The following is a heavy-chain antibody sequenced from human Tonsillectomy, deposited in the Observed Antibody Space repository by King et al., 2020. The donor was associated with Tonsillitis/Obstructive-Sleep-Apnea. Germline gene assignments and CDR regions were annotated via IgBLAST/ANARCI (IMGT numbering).Heavy chain of an antibody. CDR1: GVSISSRDYY. CDR3: VRQAGAGRHIVYYYMDV. CDR2: IYYSGTT. Sequence: QLQESGPGLVKPSETLSLTSTVSGVSISSRDYYWGWIRQSPGKGLGWIGSIYYSGTTDYNPSLESRVTMSVATYKTQFYLRRTSVTAEGTVVFYWVRQAGAGRHIVYYYMDVWGKGTTVTVSS. D-gene: IGHD6-6*01. J-gene: IGHJ6*03. V-gene: IGHV4-39*01.